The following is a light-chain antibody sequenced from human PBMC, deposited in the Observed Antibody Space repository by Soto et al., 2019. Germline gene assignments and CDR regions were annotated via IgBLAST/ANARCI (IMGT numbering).Light chain of an antibody. J-gene: IGKJ5*01. CDR3: QQYDNLPIT. CDR1: QDITNF. CDR2: DAS. V-gene: IGKV1-33*01. Sequence: DIQMTQSPSSLSASVGDRVTITYQASQDITNFLNWYQQKPGKAPKLLISDASNLETGVPSRFSGSGSGTDFTLTIGSLQPEDFATYYCQQYDNLPITFGQGTRLEIK.